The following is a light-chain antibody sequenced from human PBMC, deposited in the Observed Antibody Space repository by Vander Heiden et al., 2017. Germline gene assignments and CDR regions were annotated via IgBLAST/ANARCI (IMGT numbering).Light chain of an antibody. CDR3: QVWDSNSDHLL. CDR2: DDS. CDR1: NIGSKS. V-gene: IGLV3-21*02. J-gene: IGLJ2*01. Sequence: SYVLIQNPLVSVAPVQTARITCGGNNIGSKSVHWYQQRPGQAPVLVVYDDSDRPSGIPERFSGSNSENTATLTISRVEAGDEADYYCQVWDSNSDHLLFGGGTKLTVL.